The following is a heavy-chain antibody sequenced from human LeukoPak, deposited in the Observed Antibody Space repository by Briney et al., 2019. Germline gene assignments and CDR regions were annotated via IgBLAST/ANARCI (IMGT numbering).Heavy chain of an antibody. CDR2: ISGSGGST. CDR3: ARDLSPSY. D-gene: IGHD2/OR15-2a*01. Sequence: PGGSLRLSCAASGFTFSSYGMSWVRQAPGKGLEWVSAISGSGGSTYYADSVKGRFTNSRDSSKNTLYLQMNSLRAEDRAVYYCARDLSPSYWGQGTLVTVSS. V-gene: IGHV3-23*01. J-gene: IGHJ4*02. CDR1: GFTFSSYG.